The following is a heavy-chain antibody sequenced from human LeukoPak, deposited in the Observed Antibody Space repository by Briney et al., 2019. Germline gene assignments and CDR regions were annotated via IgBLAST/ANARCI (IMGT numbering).Heavy chain of an antibody. D-gene: IGHD4-11*01. CDR3: ARGPGYSNYGASYYYYMDV. Sequence: GASVKVSCKASGYTFTNYDINWVRQATGQGLEWMGWMNPNSGNTGYAEKLQGRVTITRDTSITTAYMELSSLRSEDSPVYYCARGPGYSNYGASYYYYMDVWGKGTTVTVSS. CDR2: MNPNSGNT. CDR1: GYTFTNYD. V-gene: IGHV1-8*03. J-gene: IGHJ6*03.